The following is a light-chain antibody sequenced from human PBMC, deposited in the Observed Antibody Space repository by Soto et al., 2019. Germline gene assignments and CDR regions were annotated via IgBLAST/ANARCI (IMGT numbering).Light chain of an antibody. J-gene: IGKJ1*01. CDR2: GAS. CDR3: QQYGSTPRT. V-gene: IGKV3-20*01. Sequence: EIVLTQSPGTLSLSPGERATLSCRASQSVSSSYLAWYQQKPGQAPRLLIYGASSRATDIPDRFSGSGSGTDFTLIISRLEPEDFALYYCQQYGSTPRTFGQGTKVEIK. CDR1: QSVSSSY.